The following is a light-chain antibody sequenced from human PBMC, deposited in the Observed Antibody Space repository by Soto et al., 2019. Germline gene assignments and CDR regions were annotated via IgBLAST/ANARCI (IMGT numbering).Light chain of an antibody. V-gene: IGLV2-14*01. Sequence: QSALTQPASVSGSPGQSITISCTGTSSDIGTYNYVSWYQQHPGKAPKLMLYEVSNRPSGVSNRFFGSKSGNTASLTISGLQAEDEADYFCNSYTRSSTLYGSGTGTKVTVL. CDR2: EVS. CDR1: SSDIGTYNY. CDR3: NSYTRSSTLYG. J-gene: IGLJ1*01.